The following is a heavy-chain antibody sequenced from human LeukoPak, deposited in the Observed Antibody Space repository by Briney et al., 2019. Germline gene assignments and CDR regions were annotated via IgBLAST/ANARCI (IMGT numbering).Heavy chain of an antibody. D-gene: IGHD3-22*01. CDR3: ARRGLSSGFNKLTYYYYGRDV. Sequence: ASVKVSCKASGYTFTSYAMHWVRQAPGQRLEWMGWINAGNGNTKYSQKFQGRVTITRDTSASTAYMELSSLRSEDTAVYYCARRGLSSGFNKLTYYYYGRDVWGQGPTVPVSS. V-gene: IGHV1-3*01. CDR2: INAGNGNT. CDR1: GYTFTSYA. J-gene: IGHJ6*02.